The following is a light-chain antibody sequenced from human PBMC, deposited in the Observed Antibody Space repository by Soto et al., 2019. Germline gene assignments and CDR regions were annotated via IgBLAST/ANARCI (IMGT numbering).Light chain of an antibody. CDR1: QFMSTW. J-gene: IGKJ2*01. Sequence: DIVMIQSPSTLSASVGDRVIITCRASQFMSTWLAWYQQKPGNAPKVLIYDATTLESGVPSRFSGSGYGTEFTLTISSLQPEDFATYYCQHYNGYFGQGTRLEI. CDR2: DAT. V-gene: IGKV1-5*01. CDR3: QHYNGY.